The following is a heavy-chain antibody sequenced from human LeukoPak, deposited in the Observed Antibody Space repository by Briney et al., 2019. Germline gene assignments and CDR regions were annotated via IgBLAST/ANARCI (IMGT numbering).Heavy chain of an antibody. CDR2: INHSGST. J-gene: IGHJ5*02. Sequence: SETLSLTCTVSGGSISSYYWSWIRQPPGKGLEWIGEINHSGSTNYNPSLKSRVTISVDTSKNQFSLKLSSVTAADTAVYYCARGRGYYYGSGSARRSNWFDPWGQGTLVTVSS. CDR1: GGSISSYY. CDR3: ARGRGYYYGSGSARRSNWFDP. D-gene: IGHD3-10*01. V-gene: IGHV4-34*01.